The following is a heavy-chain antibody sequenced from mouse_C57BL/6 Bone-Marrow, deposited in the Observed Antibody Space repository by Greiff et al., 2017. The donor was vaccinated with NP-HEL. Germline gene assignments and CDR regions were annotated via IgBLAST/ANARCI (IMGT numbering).Heavy chain of an antibody. CDR3: ARGAYYGSPHWYFDV. Sequence: VQLQQSGPELVKPGASVKISCKASGYTFTDYYINWVKQRPGQGLEWIGWIFPGSGSTYYNEKFKGKATLTVDKSSSTAYMLLSSLTSEDSAVYFCARGAYYGSPHWYFDVWGTGTTVTVSS. CDR1: GYTFTDYY. V-gene: IGHV1-75*01. D-gene: IGHD1-1*01. CDR2: IFPGSGST. J-gene: IGHJ1*03.